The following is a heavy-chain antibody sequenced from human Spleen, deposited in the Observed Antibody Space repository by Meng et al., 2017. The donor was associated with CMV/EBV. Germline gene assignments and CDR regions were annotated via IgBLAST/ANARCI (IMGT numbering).Heavy chain of an antibody. Sequence: SQTLSLTCAVYGGSFSGYYWSWIRQPPGKGLEWIGEINHSGSTNYNPSLKSRVTISVDTSKNQFSLKLSSVTAADTAVYYCARGWYRGRTDHWGQGTLVTVSS. CDR1: GGSFSGYY. CDR2: INHSGST. D-gene: IGHD6-13*01. CDR3: ARGWYRGRTDH. J-gene: IGHJ5*02. V-gene: IGHV4-34*01.